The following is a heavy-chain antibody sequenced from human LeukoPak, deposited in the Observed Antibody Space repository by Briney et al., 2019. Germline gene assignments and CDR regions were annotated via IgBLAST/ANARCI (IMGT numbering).Heavy chain of an antibody. Sequence: ASVKVSCKVSGYTLTELSMHWVRQAPGKGLEWMGGFDPEDGETIYAQKFQGRVTMTEDTSTDTAYMELSSLRTDDTAVYYCARDLSGSQRGGYFDYWGQGTLVTVSS. D-gene: IGHD1-26*01. CDR3: ARDLSGSQRGGYFDY. CDR2: FDPEDGET. V-gene: IGHV1-24*01. CDR1: GYTLTELS. J-gene: IGHJ4*02.